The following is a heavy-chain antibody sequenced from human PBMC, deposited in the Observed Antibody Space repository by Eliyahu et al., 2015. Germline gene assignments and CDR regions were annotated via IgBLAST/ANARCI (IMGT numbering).Heavy chain of an antibody. CDR1: XXSVXXGXYY. Sequence: QVQLQESGPGLVKPSETLSLTXTVXXXSVXXGXYYWSWIRQPPGKGLEWIGYIYYSGSTNYNPSLKSRVTISVDTSKNQFSLKLSSVTAADTAVYYCARVLRFLEWHTLQFDYWGQGTLVTVSS. V-gene: IGHV4-61*01. CDR3: ARVLRFLEWHTLQFDY. D-gene: IGHD3-3*01. CDR2: IYYSGST. J-gene: IGHJ4*02.